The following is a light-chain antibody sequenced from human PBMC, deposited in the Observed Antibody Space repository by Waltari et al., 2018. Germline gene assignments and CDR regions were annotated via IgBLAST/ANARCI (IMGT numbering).Light chain of an antibody. J-gene: IGLJ3*02. CDR2: EYV. CDR3: CSYAGSSIWV. V-gene: IGLV2-23*01. Sequence: CYQQHPGKAPRLIIYEYVKRPLWVSNRFSVSKSVNTASLTISGLQAEDEAYYYCCSYAGSSIWVFGGGTGLTVL.